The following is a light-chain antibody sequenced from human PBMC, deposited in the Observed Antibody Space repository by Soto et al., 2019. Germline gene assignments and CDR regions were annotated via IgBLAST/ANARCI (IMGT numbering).Light chain of an antibody. CDR1: QSVSTN. V-gene: IGKV3-15*01. Sequence: DIVMTQSPATLSVSPGKRATLSCRASQSVSTNLAWYQHKPGQAPRLLIYGASTRATGIPARFSGSGSGTEFTLTISSLQSEDVAVYYCQQYNNWPWTLGQGTKVDIK. CDR2: GAS. J-gene: IGKJ1*01. CDR3: QQYNNWPWT.